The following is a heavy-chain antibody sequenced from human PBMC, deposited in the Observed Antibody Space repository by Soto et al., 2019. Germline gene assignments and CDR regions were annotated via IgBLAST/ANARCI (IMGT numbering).Heavy chain of an antibody. V-gene: IGHV1-2*04. Sequence: ASVKVSCKASGYTFTGCYMHWVRQAPGQGLEWMGWINPNSGGTNYAQKFQGWVTMTRDTSISTAYMELSRLRSDDTAVYYCASESSSWRGAFDIWGQGTMVTVSS. D-gene: IGHD6-13*01. CDR3: ASESSSWRGAFDI. CDR1: GYTFTGCY. CDR2: INPNSGGT. J-gene: IGHJ3*02.